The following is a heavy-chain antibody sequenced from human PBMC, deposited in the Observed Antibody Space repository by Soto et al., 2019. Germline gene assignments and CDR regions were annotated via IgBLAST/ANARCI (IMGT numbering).Heavy chain of an antibody. V-gene: IGHV4-4*07. CDR2: IYASGST. CDR1: GGSISPYY. J-gene: IGHJ4*02. Sequence: SETLSLTCTVSGGSISPYYWSWIRQPDGKGLEWIGRIYASGSTNYNPSLKGRVTMSVATSKNQFSLKLSSMTAADTAVYYCARGGMVIIPSATAFDYWGQGTLVTVSS. CDR3: ARGGMVIIPSATAFDY. D-gene: IGHD3-3*01.